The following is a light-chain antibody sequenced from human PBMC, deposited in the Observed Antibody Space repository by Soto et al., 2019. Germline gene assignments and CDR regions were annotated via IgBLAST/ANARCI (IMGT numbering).Light chain of an antibody. J-gene: IGKJ4*01. CDR1: QSVNSN. CDR2: GAS. V-gene: IGKV3-15*01. CDR3: QQYDSWPPLT. Sequence: EIVMTQSPATLPVSPGERATLSCRASQSVNSNLAWYQQKPGQAPRLLIYGASTRATGIPARFSGSGSGTEVTLTISGLQSEDFAVYYCQQYDSWPPLTFGGGTKVDIK.